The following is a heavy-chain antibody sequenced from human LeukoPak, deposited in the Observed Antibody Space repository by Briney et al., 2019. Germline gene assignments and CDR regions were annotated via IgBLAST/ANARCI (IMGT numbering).Heavy chain of an antibody. V-gene: IGHV3-72*01. J-gene: IGHJ3*02. CDR1: GFTFSDHF. CDR2: IRNKPKSHTT. D-gene: IGHD2-2*01. Sequence: GGSLRLSCAGSGFTFSDHFMDWVRQAPGKGLEGLGHIRNKPKSHTTEYAASVKGRFTISRDDSKNSVYLQMNSLKAEDTAVYYCAREAYCISTSCYETDAFDIWGRGAMVTVSS. CDR3: AREAYCISTSCYETDAFDI.